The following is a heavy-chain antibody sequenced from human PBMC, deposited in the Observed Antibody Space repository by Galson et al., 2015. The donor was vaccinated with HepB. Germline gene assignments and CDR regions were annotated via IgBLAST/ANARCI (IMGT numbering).Heavy chain of an antibody. CDR3: ARVGYYYDSSGYSLSWFDP. Sequence: QSGAEVKKPGASVKVSCKASGYTFTSYGISWVRQAPGQGLEWMGWISAYNGNTNYAQKLQGRVTMTTDTSTSTAYMELRSLRSDDTAVYYCARVGYYYDSSGYSLSWFDPWGQGTLVTVSS. D-gene: IGHD3-22*01. CDR2: ISAYNGNT. J-gene: IGHJ5*02. CDR1: GYTFTSYG. V-gene: IGHV1-18*04.